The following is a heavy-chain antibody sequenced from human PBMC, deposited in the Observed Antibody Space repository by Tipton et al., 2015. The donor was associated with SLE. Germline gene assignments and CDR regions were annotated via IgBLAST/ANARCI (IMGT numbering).Heavy chain of an antibody. V-gene: IGHV4-59*01. J-gene: IGHJ4*02. Sequence: TLSLTCTVSGGSIGSFYWSWIRQPPGKGLEWIGNIDYTANPNYSPSLKSRVTISIDTSTNHFSLKLRSVTAADTAVYYCARSWNDAPPDLGYWGQGTLVTVPS. D-gene: IGHD1-1*01. CDR3: ARSWNDAPPDLGY. CDR1: GGSIGSFY. CDR2: IDYTANP.